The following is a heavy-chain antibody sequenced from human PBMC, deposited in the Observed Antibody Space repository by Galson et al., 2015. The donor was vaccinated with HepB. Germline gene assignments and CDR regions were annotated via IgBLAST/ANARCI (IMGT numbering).Heavy chain of an antibody. D-gene: IGHD2-15*01. CDR3: ANVGSRYGSGGSCYGDH. Sequence: SLRLSCAASGFTFSNYVMSWVRQAPGKGLEWVSVISSGGGSTGYADSVKGRFTVSRDNSKNTLYLQMNSLRAEDTAVYYCANVGSRYGSGGSCYGDHWGQGTLVTVSS. CDR1: GFTFSNYV. V-gene: IGHV3-23*01. J-gene: IGHJ4*02. CDR2: ISSGGGST.